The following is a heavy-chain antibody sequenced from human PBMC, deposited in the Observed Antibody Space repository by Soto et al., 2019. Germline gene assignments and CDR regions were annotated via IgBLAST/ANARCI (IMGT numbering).Heavy chain of an antibody. Sequence: GGSLRLSCVASGFTFSDHNMDWVRQAPGKGLERVGRARNKVNGYTIAYAASVQGRVTISRDDSKNSLYLQMNSLKTEDRAVYFCARLMGTSFDLWGQGTLVTVSS. J-gene: IGHJ4*02. CDR3: ARLMGTSFDL. CDR1: GFTFSDHN. V-gene: IGHV3-72*01. CDR2: ARNKVNGYTI. D-gene: IGHD2-8*01.